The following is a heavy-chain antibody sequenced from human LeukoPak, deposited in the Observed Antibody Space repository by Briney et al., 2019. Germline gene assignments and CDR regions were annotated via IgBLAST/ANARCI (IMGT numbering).Heavy chain of an antibody. CDR2: ISSSGNTI. D-gene: IGHD3-10*01. Sequence: GGSLRLSCAASGFTFSNYEMNWVRQAPGKGLEWVSYISSSGNTIYHADSVKGRFTISRDNAKNSLYLQMNSLRAEDTAVYYCAKDTYYYGSGSYYVRWFDPWGQGTLVTVSS. CDR1: GFTFSNYE. V-gene: IGHV3-48*03. CDR3: AKDTYYYGSGSYYVRWFDP. J-gene: IGHJ5*02.